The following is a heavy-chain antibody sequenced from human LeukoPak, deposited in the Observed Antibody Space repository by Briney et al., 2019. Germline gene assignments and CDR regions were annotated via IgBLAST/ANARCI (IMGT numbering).Heavy chain of an antibody. V-gene: IGHV3-21*01. Sequence: GGSLRLSCAASGFTFSSYSMNWVRQAPEKGLEWVSSISSSSSYIYYADSVKGRFTISRDNAKNSLYLQMNSLRAEDTAVYYCARVLGLDHDYWGQGTLVTVSS. CDR3: ARVLGLDHDY. CDR2: ISSSSSYI. D-gene: IGHD1-7*01. J-gene: IGHJ4*02. CDR1: GFTFSSYS.